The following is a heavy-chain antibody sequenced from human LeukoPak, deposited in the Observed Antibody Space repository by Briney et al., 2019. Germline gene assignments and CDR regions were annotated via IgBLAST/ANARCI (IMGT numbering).Heavy chain of an antibody. CDR1: GYTFTGYY. D-gene: IGHD2-2*01. V-gene: IGHV1-2*02. Sequence: ASVKVSCKASGYTFTGYYMHWVRQAPGQGLEWMGWINPNSGGTNYAQKFQGRVTMTRDTSISTAYMELSRLRSDDTAVYYCARDRRDIVVVPAAIRAYYYYYGMDVWGQGTMVTVSS. CDR2: INPNSGGT. J-gene: IGHJ6*02. CDR3: ARDRRDIVVVPAAIRAYYYYYGMDV.